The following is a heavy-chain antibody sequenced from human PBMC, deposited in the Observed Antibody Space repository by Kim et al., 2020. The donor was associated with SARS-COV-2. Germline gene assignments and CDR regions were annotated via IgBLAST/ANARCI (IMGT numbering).Heavy chain of an antibody. Sequence: SETLSLTCTVSGGSISSGDYYWSWIRQPPGKGLEWIGYIYYSGSTYYNPSLKSRVTISVDTSKNQFSLKLSSVTAADTAVYYCARDGRYCSSTSCYNYYMDVWGKGTTVTVSS. D-gene: IGHD2-2*02. CDR2: IYYSGST. V-gene: IGHV4-30-4*01. CDR3: ARDGRYCSSTSCYNYYMDV. CDR1: GGSISSGDYY. J-gene: IGHJ6*03.